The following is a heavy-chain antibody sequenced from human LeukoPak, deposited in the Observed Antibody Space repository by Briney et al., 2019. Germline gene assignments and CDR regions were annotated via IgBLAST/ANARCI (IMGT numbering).Heavy chain of an antibody. J-gene: IGHJ6*03. CDR2: IYHSGST. CDR3: ARLLDFWSGPRNYMDV. V-gene: IGHV4-4*02. CDR1: GGSISSSNW. D-gene: IGHD3-3*01. Sequence: PSGTLSLTCAVSGGSISSSNWWSWVRQPPGKGLEWIGEIYHSGSTNYNPSLKSRVTISVDKSKNQFSLKLSSVTAADTAVYYCARLLDFWSGPRNYMDVWGKGTTVTVSS.